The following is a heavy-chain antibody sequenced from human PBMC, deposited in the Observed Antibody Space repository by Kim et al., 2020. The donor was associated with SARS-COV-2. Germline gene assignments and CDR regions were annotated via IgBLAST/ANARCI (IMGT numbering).Heavy chain of an antibody. J-gene: IGHJ4*02. V-gene: IGHV1-69*13. CDR1: GGTFSSYA. CDR3: ARGGTKQVGATGLFDY. CDR2: IIPIFGTA. D-gene: IGHD1-26*01. Sequence: SVKVSCKASGGTFSSYAISWVRQAPGQGLEWMGGIIPIFGTANYAQKFQGRVTITADESTSTAYMELSSLRSEDTAVYYCARGGTKQVGATGLFDYWGQGTLVTVSS.